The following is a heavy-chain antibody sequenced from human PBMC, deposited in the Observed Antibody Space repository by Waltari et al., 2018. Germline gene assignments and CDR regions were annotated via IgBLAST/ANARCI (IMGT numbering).Heavy chain of an antibody. CDR2: IYPGDSDT. CDR3: ARLVVVPAAEGMDV. V-gene: IGHV5-51*01. J-gene: IGHJ6*02. Sequence: EVQLVQSGAEVKKPGESLQISCKCSGYSFTSYWIGWVGKLPVKGLEWMVIIYPGDSDTRYSPSFQGQVTISADKSISTAYLQWSSLKASDTAMYYCARLVVVPAAEGMDVWGQGTTVTVSS. CDR1: GYSFTSYW. D-gene: IGHD2-2*01.